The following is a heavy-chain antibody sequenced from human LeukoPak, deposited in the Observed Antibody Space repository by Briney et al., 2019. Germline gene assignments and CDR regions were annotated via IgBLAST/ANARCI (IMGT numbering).Heavy chain of an antibody. CDR1: GYSISSGYY. Sequence: PSETLSLTCTVSGYSISSGYYWGWIRQPPGKGLEWIGEINHSGSTNYNPSLKSRVTISVDTSKNQFSLKLSSVTAADMAVYYCARHSVWGSYRRRRRFDYWGQGTLVTVSS. D-gene: IGHD3-16*02. J-gene: IGHJ4*02. CDR3: ARHSVWGSYRRRRRFDY. V-gene: IGHV4-38-2*02. CDR2: INHSGST.